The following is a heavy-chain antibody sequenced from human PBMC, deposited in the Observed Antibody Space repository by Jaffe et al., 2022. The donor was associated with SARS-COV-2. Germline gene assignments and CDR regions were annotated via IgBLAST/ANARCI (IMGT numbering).Heavy chain of an antibody. CDR3: ESDGGRQ. V-gene: IGHV3-7*03. CDR1: GFTFSSFW. CDR2: INKDGSAV. J-gene: IGHJ4*02. Sequence: EVQLVESGGGLVQPGGSLRLSCAASGFTFSSFWMGWVRQAPGKGLEWVAHINKDGSAVYYVDSVKGRFTISRDNAQKSLHLKINSLRVEETAVYYCESDGGRQWGQGTLVTVSS.